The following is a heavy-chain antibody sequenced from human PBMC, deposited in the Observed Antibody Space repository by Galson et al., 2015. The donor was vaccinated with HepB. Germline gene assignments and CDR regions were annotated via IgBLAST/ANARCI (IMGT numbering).Heavy chain of an antibody. J-gene: IGHJ4*02. D-gene: IGHD5-12*01. Sequence: PALVKPTQTLTLTCTFSGFSLTTNGVGVGWIRQPPGKALDWLAFIYWDDDKRYSPSLRNRLTITKDTSKNQVVLRMTNMDPVDTATYYCVHGRLGNSGYLFKLDYWGQGTLVTVSS. CDR1: GFSLTTNGVG. V-gene: IGHV2-5*02. CDR2: IYWDDDK. CDR3: VHGRLGNSGYLFKLDY.